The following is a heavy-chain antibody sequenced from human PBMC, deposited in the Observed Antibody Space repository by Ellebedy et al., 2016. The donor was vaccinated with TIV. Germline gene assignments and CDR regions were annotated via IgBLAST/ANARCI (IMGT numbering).Heavy chain of an antibody. V-gene: IGHV3-74*01. Sequence: GESLKISCAASGFTFSRHWMHWVRQAPGKGLVWVSRIDYDGSSTTYADSVKGRFTISRDNAKTSLYLQMNSLRAEDTALYYCARDLRGNYYFDYWGQGTLVTVSS. CDR1: GFTFSRHW. CDR2: IDYDGSST. D-gene: IGHD1-1*01. CDR3: ARDLRGNYYFDY. J-gene: IGHJ4*02.